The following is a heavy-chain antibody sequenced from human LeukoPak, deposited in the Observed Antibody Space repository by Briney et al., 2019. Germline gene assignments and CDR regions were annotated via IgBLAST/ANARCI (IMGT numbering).Heavy chain of an antibody. Sequence: ASVKVSCKASGYTFTSYDINWVRQATGQGLEWMGWMNPNSSNTGYAQKFQGRVTMTRNTSIGTAYMELSSLRSEDTAVYYCARKRRGNWFDPWGQGTLVTVSS. CDR1: GYTFTSYD. CDR3: ARKRRGNWFDP. V-gene: IGHV1-8*01. J-gene: IGHJ5*02. CDR2: MNPNSSNT.